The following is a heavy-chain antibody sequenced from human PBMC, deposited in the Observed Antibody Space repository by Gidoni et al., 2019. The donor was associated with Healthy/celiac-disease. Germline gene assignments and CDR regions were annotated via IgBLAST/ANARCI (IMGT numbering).Heavy chain of an antibody. J-gene: IGHJ5*02. V-gene: IGHV4-34*01. CDR2: NNHSGST. CDR3: AREGGDFEGPWFDP. CDR1: GGSFSGYY. Sequence: QLQLQQWRAGEETPSDTLSLTCAVYGGSFSGYYWSWIRQPPGTGLEWIGENNHSGSTNYNQSLKIRVTISVDTSKNQFSLKLSSVTAADTAVYYCAREGGDFEGPWFDPWGQGTLVTVSS. D-gene: IGHD2-21*02.